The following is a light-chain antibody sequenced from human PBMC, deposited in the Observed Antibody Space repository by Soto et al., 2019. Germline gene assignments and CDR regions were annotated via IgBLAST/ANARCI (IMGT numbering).Light chain of an antibody. CDR3: QQGYTSAIT. Sequence: DIQMTQSPSSLSASVGDGVTSTCRASQSISSNLNWYQQKPGKAPKLLIYAASSLQSGVPSRFSGGGSGTDFTLTVNSLQPEDFATYYCQQGYTSAITFGQGTRL. V-gene: IGKV1-39*01. CDR1: QSISSN. CDR2: AAS. J-gene: IGKJ5*01.